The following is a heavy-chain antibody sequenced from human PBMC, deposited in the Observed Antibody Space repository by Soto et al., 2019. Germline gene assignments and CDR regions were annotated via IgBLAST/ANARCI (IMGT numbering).Heavy chain of an antibody. CDR1: GFTFSSYA. D-gene: IGHD3-3*01. J-gene: IGHJ5*02. CDR2: ISGSGGST. CDR3: AKVYDFWSGYNWFDP. V-gene: IGHV3-23*01. Sequence: GGSLRLSCAASGFTFSSYAMSWVRQAPGKGLEWVSAISGSGGSTYYADSVKGRFTISRDNSKNTLYLQMNSLRAEDTAVYYCAKVYDFWSGYNWFDPWGQGTLVTVSS.